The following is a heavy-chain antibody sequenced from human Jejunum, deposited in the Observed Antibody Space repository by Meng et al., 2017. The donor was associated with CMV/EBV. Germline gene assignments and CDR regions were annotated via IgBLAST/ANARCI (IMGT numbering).Heavy chain of an antibody. D-gene: IGHD2/OR15-2a*01. J-gene: IGHJ4*02. CDR2: ISIYGRNE. CDR1: GFSFSTYA. V-gene: IGHV3-30*03. CDR3: ARQQGYFDSTMAYFDS. Sequence: GFSFSTYAMDWLRQAPCKGLECVAIISIYGRNEYYADSVKGRFTISRDDSKNTVYLEMNNLKPDDTAVYYCARQQGYFDSTMAYFDSWGQGTLVTVSS.